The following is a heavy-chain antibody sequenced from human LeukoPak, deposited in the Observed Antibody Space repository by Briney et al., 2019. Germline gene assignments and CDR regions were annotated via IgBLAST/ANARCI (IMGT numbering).Heavy chain of an antibody. Sequence: PSETLSLTCTVSGGSISNGDYYWSWIRQPPGKGLEWIGYIYYSGSTYYNPSLKSRVTISVDTSKNQFSLKLSSVTAADTAVYYCARDHRLGVRGVAWIDYWGQGTLVTVSS. CDR2: IYYSGST. CDR1: GGSISNGDYY. J-gene: IGHJ4*02. CDR3: ARDHRLGVRGVAWIDY. D-gene: IGHD3-10*01. V-gene: IGHV4-30-4*01.